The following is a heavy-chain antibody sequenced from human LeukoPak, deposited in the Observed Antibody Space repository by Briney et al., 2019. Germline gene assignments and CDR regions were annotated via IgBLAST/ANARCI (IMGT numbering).Heavy chain of an antibody. CDR1: GGSISSGDYY. CDR3: AAGGYSSSMDLYFDY. Sequence: PSETLSLTCTVSGGSISSGDYYWRWIRQPPGKGLERIGYIYYSGSTYYNPSLKSRVTISVDTSKNQFSLKLSSVTAADTAVYYCAAGGYSSSMDLYFDYWGQGTLVTVSS. V-gene: IGHV4-30-4*08. D-gene: IGHD6-6*01. J-gene: IGHJ4*02. CDR2: IYYSGST.